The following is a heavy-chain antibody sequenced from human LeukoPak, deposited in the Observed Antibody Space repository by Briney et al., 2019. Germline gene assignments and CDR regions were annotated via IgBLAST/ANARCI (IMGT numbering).Heavy chain of an antibody. Sequence: SVKVSCKASGGTFSSYAISWVRQAPGQGLEWMGRIIPILGIANYAQKFQGRVTITADKSTSTAYMELSSLRSEDTAVYYCARAIKSVLMALYFDYWGQGTLVPVSS. D-gene: IGHD2-8*01. CDR3: ARAIKSVLMALYFDY. CDR2: IIPILGIA. V-gene: IGHV1-69*04. CDR1: GGTFSSYA. J-gene: IGHJ4*02.